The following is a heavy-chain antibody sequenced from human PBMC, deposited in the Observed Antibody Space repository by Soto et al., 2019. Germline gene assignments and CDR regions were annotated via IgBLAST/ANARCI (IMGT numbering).Heavy chain of an antibody. CDR3: AKLPKTPLNRGEAFDI. J-gene: IGHJ3*02. V-gene: IGHV3-23*01. Sequence: EVQLLESGGGLVQPGGSLRLSCAASGFTFSSYAMNWVRQAPGKGLEWVSAISGGGGSTYYADSVKGRFTISRDNSKNTLYLQMNSLRAEDTAVYYCAKLPKTPLNRGEAFDIWGQGTMVTVSS. D-gene: IGHD3-10*01. CDR1: GFTFSSYA. CDR2: ISGGGGST.